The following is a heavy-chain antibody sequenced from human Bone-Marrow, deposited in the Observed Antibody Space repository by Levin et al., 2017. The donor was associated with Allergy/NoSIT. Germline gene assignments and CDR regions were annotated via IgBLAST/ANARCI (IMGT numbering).Heavy chain of an antibody. CDR1: GYTFTSYG. CDR2: ISTYNGNT. J-gene: IGHJ4*02. Sequence: TGGSLRLSCATSGYTFTSYGITWVRQAPGQGLEWMGWISTYNGNTNYTQKLQGRVTMTTDTSTSTAYMELRSLRSDDTAVYYCARSPYFDSSGYEYWGQGTLVTVSS. CDR3: ARSPYFDSSGYEY. V-gene: IGHV1-18*01. D-gene: IGHD3-22*01.